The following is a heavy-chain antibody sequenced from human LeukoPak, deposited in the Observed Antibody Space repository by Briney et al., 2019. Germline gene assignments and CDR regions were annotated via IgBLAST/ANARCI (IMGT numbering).Heavy chain of an antibody. V-gene: IGHV3-74*01. CDR3: AKDAYSSSGSDGYFHH. Sequence: PGGSLRLSCAASGFTFSTYWMHWVRQSPGKGLVWVSRINTDGSTTSYADSVKGRFTISRDNAKNSLYLQMNSLRAEDMALYYCAKDAYSSSGSDGYFHHWGQGTLVTVSS. CDR2: INTDGSTT. J-gene: IGHJ1*01. D-gene: IGHD6-19*01. CDR1: GFTFSTYW.